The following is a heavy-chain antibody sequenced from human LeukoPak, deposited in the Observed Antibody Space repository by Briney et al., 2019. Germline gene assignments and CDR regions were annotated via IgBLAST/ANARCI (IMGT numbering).Heavy chain of an antibody. D-gene: IGHD2-21*02. J-gene: IGHJ6*03. CDR3: ARDPAYCGGDCYPRPPWYYYYYMDV. V-gene: IGHV3-66*01. CDR1: GFTVSSNY. Sequence: HSGGSLRLSCAASGFTVSSNYMSWVRQAPGKGLEWVSVIYSGGSTYYADSVKGRFTISRDNSKNTLYLQMNSLRAEDTAVYYCARDPAYCGGDCYPRPPWYYYYYMDVWGKGTTVTVSS. CDR2: IYSGGST.